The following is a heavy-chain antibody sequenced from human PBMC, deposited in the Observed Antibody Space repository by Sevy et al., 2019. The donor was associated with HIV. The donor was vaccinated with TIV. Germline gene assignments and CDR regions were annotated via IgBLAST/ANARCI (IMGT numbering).Heavy chain of an antibody. CDR1: GFTFSNYA. Sequence: GGSLRLSCAASGFTFSNYAMSWVRQAPGKGLKWVSALGGSGGSTFYADSVKGRFTISRDNSKNTLYLQMNSLRAEDTAVYYCAKDITIIVGDAFDVWGLGTMVTVSS. D-gene: IGHD3-22*01. J-gene: IGHJ3*01. CDR3: AKDITIIVGDAFDV. V-gene: IGHV3-23*01. CDR2: LGGSGGST.